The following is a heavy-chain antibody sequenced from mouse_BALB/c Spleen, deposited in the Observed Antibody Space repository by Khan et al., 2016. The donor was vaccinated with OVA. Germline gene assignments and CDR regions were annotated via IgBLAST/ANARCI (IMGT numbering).Heavy chain of an antibody. V-gene: IGHV5-6-5*01. CDR3: ARDYWFAY. Sequence: EVELVESGGGLVKPGGSLKLSCAASGLTFSNYGVSWVRQSPEKRLEWVASISSGDTTYYPDSVKGRFTISRDNARNILYLQMSSLRSEDTAMYYCARDYWFAYWGQGTLVTVSA. CDR2: ISSGDTT. J-gene: IGHJ3*01. CDR1: GLTFSNYG.